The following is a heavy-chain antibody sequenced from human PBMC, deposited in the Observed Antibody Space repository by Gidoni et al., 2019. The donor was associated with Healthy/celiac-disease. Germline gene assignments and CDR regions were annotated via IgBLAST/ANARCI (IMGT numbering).Heavy chain of an antibody. J-gene: IGHJ4*02. D-gene: IGHD6-13*01. CDR3: ARVAWQQPHWMIFDY. Sequence: EVQLVESGGGLVQPGGSLRLSCAASGFTFSSYWMHWVRQAPGKGLVWVSRINRDGSSTSYADSVKGRFTISRDNAKNTLYLQMNSLRAEDTAVYYCARVAWQQPHWMIFDYWGQGTLVTVSS. CDR1: GFTFSSYW. CDR2: INRDGSST. V-gene: IGHV3-74*01.